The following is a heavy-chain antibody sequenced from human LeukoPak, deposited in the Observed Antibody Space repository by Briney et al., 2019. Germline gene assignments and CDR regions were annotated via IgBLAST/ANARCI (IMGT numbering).Heavy chain of an antibody. V-gene: IGHV3-48*01. CDR2: ISSTSNTI. CDR3: AREEGFDY. Sequence: PGGSPRLSCAASGFTFSSYNMNWVRQAPGKGLEWVSFISSTSNTIYYADSVKGRFTISRDNAKNSLYLQMNSLGAEDTAAYYCAREEGFDYWGQGTLVTVSS. J-gene: IGHJ4*02. CDR1: GFTFSSYN.